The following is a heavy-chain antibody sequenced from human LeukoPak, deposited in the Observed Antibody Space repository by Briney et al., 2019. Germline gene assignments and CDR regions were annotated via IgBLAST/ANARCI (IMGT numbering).Heavy chain of an antibody. V-gene: IGHV4-4*07. CDR2: VYSSAIT. D-gene: IGHD6-19*01. J-gene: IGHJ5*02. CDR3: ARDSVGNGCWFDP. CDR1: GASISGTY. Sequence: SETLSLTCTISGASISGTYWAWIRHHAGKRPEWIRPVYSSAITNYNPSLKSRVTMSADTSNNQYSLKLRSVTAADTAVYYCARDSVGNGCWFDPWGQGTLVTVSS.